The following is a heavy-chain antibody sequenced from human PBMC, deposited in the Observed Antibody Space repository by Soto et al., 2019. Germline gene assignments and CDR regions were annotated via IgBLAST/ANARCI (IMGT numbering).Heavy chain of an antibody. CDR2: ISSSRSTI. V-gene: IGHV3-11*01. CDR1: GFTFSDYY. Sequence: GGSLRLSFAASGFTFSDYYMNWISQAPGKGLEWVSYISSSRSTIYYADSVKGRFTISRDNAKNSLYLQMNSLRAEDAAVYYCARDGGSSWYPTPPFDYWGQGTLVTVSS. D-gene: IGHD6-13*01. J-gene: IGHJ4*02. CDR3: ARDGGSSWYPTPPFDY.